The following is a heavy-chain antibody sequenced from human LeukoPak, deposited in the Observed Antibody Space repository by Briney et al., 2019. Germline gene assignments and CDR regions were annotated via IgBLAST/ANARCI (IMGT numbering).Heavy chain of an antibody. Sequence: SETLSLTCAVYGGSFSGYYWSWIRQPPGKGLEWIGEINHSGSTNYNPSLKSRVTISVDTSKNQFSLKLSSVTAADTAVYYCARHPAYCSSTSCPLDYWGQGTLVTVSS. CDR1: GGSFSGYY. CDR3: ARHPAYCSSTSCPLDY. D-gene: IGHD2-2*01. V-gene: IGHV4-34*01. CDR2: INHSGST. J-gene: IGHJ4*02.